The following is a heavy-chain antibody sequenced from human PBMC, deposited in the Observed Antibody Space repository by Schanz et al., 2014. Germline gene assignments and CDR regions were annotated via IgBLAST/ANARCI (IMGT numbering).Heavy chain of an antibody. CDR1: GFTVSSDH. V-gene: IGHV3-66*01. CDR3: AREQIMAAAGLVDY. CDR2: IYASGAT. J-gene: IGHJ4*01. Sequence: EVQLVESGGGFVQPGGSLGLSCVVSGFTVSSDHMSWVRQAPGKGLEWVSTIYASGATYYADSVKRRFTISRDNSKNTLYLQMNSLRAEDTAVYYCAREQIMAAAGLVDYWGHGTLXTVSS. D-gene: IGHD6-13*01.